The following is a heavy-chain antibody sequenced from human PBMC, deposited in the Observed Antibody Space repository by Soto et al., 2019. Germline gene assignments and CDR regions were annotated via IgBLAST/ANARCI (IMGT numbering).Heavy chain of an antibody. D-gene: IGHD3-10*01. CDR3: ARGRTVRGVKGDWFDP. V-gene: IGHV1-8*01. Sequence: QVQLVQSGAEVKKPGASVKVSCKASGYTFTSYDINWVRQATGQGLEWMGWMNPNSGNTGYAQKFQGRVTMTRNTSISTADMELSSLRSEDTAVYYCARGRTVRGVKGDWFDPWGQGTLVTVSS. CDR1: GYTFTSYD. CDR2: MNPNSGNT. J-gene: IGHJ5*02.